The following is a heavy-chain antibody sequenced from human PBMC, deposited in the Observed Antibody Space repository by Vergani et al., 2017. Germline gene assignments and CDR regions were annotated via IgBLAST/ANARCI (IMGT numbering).Heavy chain of an antibody. CDR1: GFSFGDYG. Sequence: QVKLVESGGGVVQPGGSLRLSCKASGFSFGDYGMHWVRQTPGKGLDWVAFIRQDGSDKYYADSVEGRFSISRDIAKNTLYLQVRSLRLEDTGVYHCVRDRGLCAGGRCYTEAWDYWGQGTPVTVSS. CDR3: VRDRGLCAGGRCYTEAWDY. V-gene: IGHV3-30*02. D-gene: IGHD2-2*02. J-gene: IGHJ4*02. CDR2: IRQDGSDK.